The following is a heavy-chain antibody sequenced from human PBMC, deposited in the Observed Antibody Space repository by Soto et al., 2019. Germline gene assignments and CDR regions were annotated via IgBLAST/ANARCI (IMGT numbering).Heavy chain of an antibody. D-gene: IGHD3-10*01. CDR3: ARGHGRMVRGVISPFDY. Sequence: SETLSLTCTVSGGSISSYYWSWIRQPPGKGLEWIGYIYYSGSTNYNPSLKSRVTISVDTSKNQFSLKLSSVTAADTAVYYCARGHGRMVRGVISPFDYWGQGTLVTVSS. CDR1: GGSISSYY. J-gene: IGHJ4*02. CDR2: IYYSGST. V-gene: IGHV4-59*01.